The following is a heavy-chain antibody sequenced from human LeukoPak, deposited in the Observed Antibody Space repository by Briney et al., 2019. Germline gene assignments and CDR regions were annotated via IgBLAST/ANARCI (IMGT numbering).Heavy chain of an antibody. CDR2: ISSSSSYT. CDR3: ARGEGSSGWYSDY. V-gene: IGHV3-11*05. CDR1: GFTFSDYY. J-gene: IGHJ4*02. Sequence: TGGSLRLSCAASGFTFSDYYMSWIRQAPGKGLEWVSYISSSSSYTNYADSVKGRFTISRDNAKNSLYLQMNSLRAEDTAVYYCARGEGSSGWYSDYWGQGTLVTVSS. D-gene: IGHD6-19*01.